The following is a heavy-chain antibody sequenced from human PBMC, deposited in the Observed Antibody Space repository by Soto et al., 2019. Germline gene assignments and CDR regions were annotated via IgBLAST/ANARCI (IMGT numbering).Heavy chain of an antibody. CDR3: ADLKWSRSYLP. J-gene: IGHJ1*01. D-gene: IGHD3-3*01. V-gene: IGHV3-72*01. CDR2: IKNEPKSYIT. Sequence: GGSLSLSCVASGFSLIDHCMDWVRQAPGKKLEWVGRIKNEPKSYITDYAESVKGRFTISRDDSKNSLFLQMNSLTTEDTAIYYCADLKWSRSYLPWGQGTLVTVSS. CDR1: GFSLIDHC.